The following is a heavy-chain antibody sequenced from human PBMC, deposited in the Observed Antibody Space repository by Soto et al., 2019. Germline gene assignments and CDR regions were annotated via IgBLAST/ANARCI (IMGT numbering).Heavy chain of an antibody. CDR3: AITIFGVVTQPGYYYYYMDV. Sequence: GASVKVSCKVSGYTLTELSMHWVRQAPGKGLEWMGGFDPEDGETIYAQKFQGRVTMTEDTSTDTAYMELSSLRSEDTAVYYCAITIFGVVTQPGYYYYYMDVWGKGTTVTVSS. J-gene: IGHJ6*03. CDR2: FDPEDGET. D-gene: IGHD3-3*01. CDR1: GYTLTELS. V-gene: IGHV1-24*01.